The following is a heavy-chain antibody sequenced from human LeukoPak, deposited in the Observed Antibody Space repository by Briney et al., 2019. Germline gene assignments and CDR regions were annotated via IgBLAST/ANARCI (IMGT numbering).Heavy chain of an antibody. CDR2: IIPIFGTA. Sequence: SVTVSCEASGGTFSSYAISWVRQPPGQGLEWMGGIIPIFGTANYAQKFQGRVTITTDESTSTAYMELSSLRSEDTAVYYCARGLSGDGYKFDYWGQGTLVTVSS. D-gene: IGHD5-24*01. V-gene: IGHV1-69*05. CDR1: GGTFSSYA. CDR3: ARGLSGDGYKFDY. J-gene: IGHJ4*02.